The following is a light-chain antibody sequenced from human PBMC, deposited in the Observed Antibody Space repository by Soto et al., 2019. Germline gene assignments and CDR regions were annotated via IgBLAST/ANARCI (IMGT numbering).Light chain of an antibody. V-gene: IGLV1-40*01. J-gene: IGLJ1*01. Sequence: QSVLTQPPSVSGAPGQRVTISCTGSSSNIGAGYDVHWYQQLPGTAPKLLIYGNSNRPSGVPDRFSGSKSGTSASRAITGLQAEVEADYSRQSYDSSLGAFYVFGTGTKVSVL. CDR1: SSNIGAGYD. CDR3: QSYDSSLGAFYV. CDR2: GNS.